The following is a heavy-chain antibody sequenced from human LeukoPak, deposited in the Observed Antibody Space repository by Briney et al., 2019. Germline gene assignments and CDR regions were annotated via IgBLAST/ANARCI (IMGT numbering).Heavy chain of an antibody. V-gene: IGHV6-1*01. J-gene: IGHJ4*02. CDR2: TDSRSQWYS. Sequence: SQTLSLTCAISGDSVSSSGVAWNWIRQSPSRGLEWLGRTDSRSQWYSEYAVSVKSRITINPDTSKNQFSLQLNSVTPEDTAVYYCARRDYGSGRLDYWGQGTLVTVSS. CDR1: GDSVSSSGVA. D-gene: IGHD3-10*01. CDR3: ARRDYGSGRLDY.